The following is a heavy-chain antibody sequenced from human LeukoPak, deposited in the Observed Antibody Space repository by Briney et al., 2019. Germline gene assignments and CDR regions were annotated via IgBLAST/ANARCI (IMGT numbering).Heavy chain of an antibody. J-gene: IGHJ3*02. CDR2: ISGSGGST. CDR1: GFTFSSYA. Sequence: QAGGSLRLSCAASGFTFSSYAMSWVRQAPGKGLEWVSAISGSGGSTYYADSVKGRFTISRDNSKNTLYLQMNSLRAEDTAVYYCAKWDDYTDAFDIWGQGTMVTVSS. V-gene: IGHV3-23*01. CDR3: AKWDDYTDAFDI. D-gene: IGHD4-11*01.